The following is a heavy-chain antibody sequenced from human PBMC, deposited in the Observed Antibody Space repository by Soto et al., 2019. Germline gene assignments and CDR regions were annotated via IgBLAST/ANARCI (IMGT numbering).Heavy chain of an antibody. CDR2: IIPIFGTA. J-gene: IGHJ2*01. D-gene: IGHD3-22*01. V-gene: IGHV1-69*06. CDR3: ASTKYDSSAYYYWYLGL. Sequence: QVELVPYGAEVKKTGSSVKVSCQASEDTFRNYAISWVRQAPGQGLEWMGGIIPIFGTANYAQKFQGRVTITADTSANTVYLELSSLRSEDTAVYYCASTKYDSSAYYYWYLGLWGRGTLVTVSS. CDR1: EDTFRNYA.